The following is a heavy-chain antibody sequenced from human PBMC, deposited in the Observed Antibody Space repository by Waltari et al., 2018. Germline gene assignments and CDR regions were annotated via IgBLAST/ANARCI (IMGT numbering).Heavy chain of an antibody. Sequence: QVQLQESGPGLVKPSETLSLTCTVSGGSISSYYWRWIRQPPGKGLEWIGYIYTSGSTNYNPSLKSRVTISVDTSKNQFSLKLSSVTAADTAVYYCARESRSSGWYLDYWGQGTLVTVSS. CDR2: IYTSGST. CDR1: GGSISSYY. J-gene: IGHJ4*02. D-gene: IGHD6-19*01. V-gene: IGHV4-4*09. CDR3: ARESRSSGWYLDY.